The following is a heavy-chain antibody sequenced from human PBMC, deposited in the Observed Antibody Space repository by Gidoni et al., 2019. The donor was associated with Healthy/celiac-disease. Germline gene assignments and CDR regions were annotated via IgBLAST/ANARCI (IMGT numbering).Heavy chain of an antibody. D-gene: IGHD5-12*01. V-gene: IGHV1-69*09. CDR3: ARALRVATAAAYGMDV. CDR1: GGTFSSYA. J-gene: IGHJ6*02. Sequence: QVQLVQSGAEVKKPGSSVKVSCKASGGTFSSYAISWVRQAPGQGLEWMGRIIPILGIANYAQKFQGRVTITADKSTSTAYMELSSLRSEDTAVYYCARALRVATAAAYGMDVWGQGTTVTVSS. CDR2: IIPILGIA.